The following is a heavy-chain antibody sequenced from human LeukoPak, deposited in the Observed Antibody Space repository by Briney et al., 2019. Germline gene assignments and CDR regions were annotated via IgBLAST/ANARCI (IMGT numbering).Heavy chain of an antibody. J-gene: IGHJ6*02. Sequence: GGSLRLSCTASGFTFGNYSMTWVRQAPGKGLEWVSGISGSGDSTFYADSVKGRFTISRDNSKNTLYLQMNSLRVEDTAVYYCAKYLSVKGPPYALEVWGQGTTVTVSS. CDR3: AKYLSVKGPPYALEV. CDR2: ISGSGDST. CDR1: GFTFGNYS. V-gene: IGHV3-23*01.